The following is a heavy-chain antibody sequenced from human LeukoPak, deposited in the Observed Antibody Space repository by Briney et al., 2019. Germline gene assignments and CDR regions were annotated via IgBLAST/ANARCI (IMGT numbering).Heavy chain of an antibody. D-gene: IGHD3-22*01. V-gene: IGHV4-34*01. CDR1: GGSFSGYY. Sequence: PSETLSLTCADNGGSFSGYYLSWIHQPPGKGLEWIGGINHSGSANYNPSLNTRDTISVYISKNQFSLKLSSVTAADTAVYYCARRGLVYYYDSSGYYGGFDYWGQGTLVTVSS. CDR3: ARRGLVYYYDSSGYYGGFDY. J-gene: IGHJ4*02. CDR2: INHSGSA.